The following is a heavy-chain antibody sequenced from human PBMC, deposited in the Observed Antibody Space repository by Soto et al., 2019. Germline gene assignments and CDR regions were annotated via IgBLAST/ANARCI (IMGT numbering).Heavy chain of an antibody. CDR2: ITPIFGTA. CDR1: GGTFSSYA. V-gene: IGHV1-69*13. J-gene: IGHJ3*02. D-gene: IGHD5-12*01. Sequence: SVKVSCKASGGTFSSYAISWVRQAPGQGLEWMGGITPIFGTANYAQKFQGRVTITADESTSTAYMELSSLRSEDTAVYYCARDLATDDAFDIWGQGTMVTVSS. CDR3: ARDLATDDAFDI.